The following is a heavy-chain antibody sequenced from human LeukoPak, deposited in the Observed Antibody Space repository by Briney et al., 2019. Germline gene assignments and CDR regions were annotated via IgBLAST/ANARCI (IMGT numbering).Heavy chain of an antibody. V-gene: IGHV4-31*03. CDR2: IYYSGST. CDR3: ARDRQRPPDLYGMDV. J-gene: IGHJ6*02. D-gene: IGHD1-1*01. Sequence: SETLSLTCTVPGGSISSGGYYWSWIRQHPGKGLEWIGYIYYSGSTYYNPSLKSRVTISVDTSKNQFSLKLSSVTAADTAVYYCARDRQRPPDLYGMDVWGQGTTVTVSS. CDR1: GGSISSGGYY.